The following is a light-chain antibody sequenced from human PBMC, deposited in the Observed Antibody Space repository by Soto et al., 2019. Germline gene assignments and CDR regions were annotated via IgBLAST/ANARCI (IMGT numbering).Light chain of an antibody. CDR1: SSDVASYNL. CDR2: EGT. CDR3: CSYAGSRTVV. Sequence: QSALTQPASVSGSPGQSITISCTGTSSDVASYNLVSWYQQHPGKAPKLMIYEGTQRPSGVSNRFSGSKSGNTASLTISGLQAEDEADYYCCSYAGSRTVVFGGGTKLTVL. J-gene: IGLJ2*01. V-gene: IGLV2-23*01.